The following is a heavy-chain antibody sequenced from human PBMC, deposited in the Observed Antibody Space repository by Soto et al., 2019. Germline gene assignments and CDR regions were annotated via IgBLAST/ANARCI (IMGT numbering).Heavy chain of an antibody. CDR2: IKEDGSEK. V-gene: IGHV3-7*01. J-gene: IGHJ4*02. CDR1: GFTFSSYW. CDR3: ARDEPYDILTGYYHYGLDY. Sequence: PGGSLRLSCAASGFTFSSYWMSWVRQAPGRGLEWVGNIKEDGSEKYYVDSVNGRFTVSRDNAKNSLYLQMNSLRAEDTAVYYCARDEPYDILTGYYHYGLDYWGQGTLVTVSS. D-gene: IGHD3-9*01.